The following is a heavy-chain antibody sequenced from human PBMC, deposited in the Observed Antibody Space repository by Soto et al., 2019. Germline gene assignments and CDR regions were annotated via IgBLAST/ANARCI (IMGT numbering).Heavy chain of an antibody. J-gene: IGHJ6*02. CDR1: GDSISSGGSS. CDR2: IYDSGRS. CDR3: ARDIAEPSSSWSYYYGMDV. Sequence: SETLSLTCAVSGDSISSGGSSWNWIRQPPGKGLEWIGYIYDSGRSYYNPSLRSRVTISVDRSRNQFSLRLSSVTVADTALYYCARDIAEPSSSWSYYYGMDVWGQGTTVTVSS. D-gene: IGHD6-13*01. V-gene: IGHV4-30-2*01.